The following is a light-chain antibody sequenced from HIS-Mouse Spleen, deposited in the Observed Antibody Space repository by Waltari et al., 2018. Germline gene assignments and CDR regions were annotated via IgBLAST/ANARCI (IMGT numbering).Light chain of an antibody. CDR2: DDS. J-gene: IGLJ1*01. CDR3: QVWDSSSDPSYV. V-gene: IGLV3-21*02. Sequence: SYVLTQPPSVSVAPGQTARITCGGNNIGSKSVHWYQQKPGQAPVLGVYDDSDRPSGSPGRFSGTNSGNTATLTISRVEAGDEADYYCQVWDSSSDPSYVFGTGTKVTVL. CDR1: NIGSKS.